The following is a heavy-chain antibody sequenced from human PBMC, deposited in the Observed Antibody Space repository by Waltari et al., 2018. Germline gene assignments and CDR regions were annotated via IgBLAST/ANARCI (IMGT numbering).Heavy chain of an antibody. D-gene: IGHD3-10*01. J-gene: IGHJ4*02. V-gene: IGHV3-23*01. Sequence: EVQLLESGGGLVQPGVSLRLSCAASGFTFSSYAMSLVRQAPGKGLEWVSAISGSGGSTYYADSVKGRFTISRDNSKNTLYLQMNSLRAEDTAVYYCAKDGGYGSGSYYNFDYWGQGTLVTVSS. CDR1: GFTFSSYA. CDR2: ISGSGGST. CDR3: AKDGGYGSGSYYNFDY.